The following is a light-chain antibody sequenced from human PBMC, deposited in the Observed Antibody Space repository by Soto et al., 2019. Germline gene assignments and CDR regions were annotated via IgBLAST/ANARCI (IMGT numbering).Light chain of an antibody. Sequence: EIVLTQSPGTLSLSPGERATLSCRASQSVSSSYLAWYQQKPGQAPRLLIYGASSRATGIPDRFSGSGSGTDFTLTISRLEPEDFAVYYCQQYGSSPAWTFG. CDR1: QSVSSSY. V-gene: IGKV3-20*01. CDR3: QQYGSSPAWT. J-gene: IGKJ1*01. CDR2: GAS.